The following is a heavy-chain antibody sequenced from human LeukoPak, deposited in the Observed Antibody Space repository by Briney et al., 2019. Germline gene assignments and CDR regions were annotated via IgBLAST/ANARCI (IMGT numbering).Heavy chain of an antibody. D-gene: IGHD3-22*01. CDR3: AKDVDYYDLYLPGDI. CDR1: GFTFSSYG. V-gene: IGHV3-30*18. Sequence: PGRSLRLSCAASGFTFSSYGMHWVRQAPGKGLEWVAVISYDGSNKYYADSVKGRFTISRDNSKNTLYLQMNSLRAEDTAVYYCAKDVDYYDLYLPGDIWGQGTMVTVSS. J-gene: IGHJ3*02. CDR2: ISYDGSNK.